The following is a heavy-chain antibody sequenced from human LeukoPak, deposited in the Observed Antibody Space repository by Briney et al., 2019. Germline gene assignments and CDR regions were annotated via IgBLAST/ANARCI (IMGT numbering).Heavy chain of an antibody. Sequence: GGSLRLSCAASGFTFSGYSMNWVRQAPGKGLEWVSSISSSSSYIYYADSVKGRFTISRDNAKNSLYLQMNSLRAEDTAVYYCARAIAVVAFDIWGQGTMVTVSS. CDR3: ARAIAVVAFDI. J-gene: IGHJ3*02. CDR1: GFTFSGYS. CDR2: ISSSSSYI. D-gene: IGHD6-19*01. V-gene: IGHV3-21*01.